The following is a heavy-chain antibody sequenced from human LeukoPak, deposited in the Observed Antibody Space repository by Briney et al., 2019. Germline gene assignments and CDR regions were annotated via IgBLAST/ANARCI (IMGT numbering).Heavy chain of an antibody. CDR3: AKGSRYSSGWYAFDY. Sequence: GASLRLSCAASGFTFSSYAMSWVRQAPGKGLEWVSAISGSGGSTYYADSVKGRFTISRDNSKNTLYLQMNSLRAEDTAVYYCAKGSRYSSGWYAFDYWGQGTLVTVSS. V-gene: IGHV3-23*01. CDR2: ISGSGGST. D-gene: IGHD6-19*01. CDR1: GFTFSSYA. J-gene: IGHJ4*02.